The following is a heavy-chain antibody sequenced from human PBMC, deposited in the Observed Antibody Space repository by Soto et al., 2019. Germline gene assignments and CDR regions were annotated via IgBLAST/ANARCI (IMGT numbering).Heavy chain of an antibody. CDR3: AKGPTDDFWSGYYYYYYGMDV. J-gene: IGHJ6*02. CDR2: ISYDGSNK. Sequence: GGSLRLSCAASGFTFSSYGMHWVRQAPGKGLEWVAVISYDGSNKYYADSVKGRFTISRDNSKNTLYLQMNSLRAEDTAVYYCAKGPTDDFWSGYYYYYYGMDVWGQGTTVTV. V-gene: IGHV3-30*18. D-gene: IGHD3-3*01. CDR1: GFTFSSYG.